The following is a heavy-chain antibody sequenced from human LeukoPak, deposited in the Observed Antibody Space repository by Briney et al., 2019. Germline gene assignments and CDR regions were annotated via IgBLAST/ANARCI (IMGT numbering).Heavy chain of an antibody. CDR3: AGGPELQLWLYDY. CDR1: GFTFSSYS. CDR2: ISSSSSYI. Sequence: GGSLRLSCAASGFTFSSYSMNWVRQAPGKGLEWVSSISSSSSYIYYADSVKGRFTISRDNAKNSLYLQMNSLKAEDTAVYYCAGGPELQLWLYDYWGQGTLVTVSS. V-gene: IGHV3-21*01. D-gene: IGHD5-18*01. J-gene: IGHJ4*02.